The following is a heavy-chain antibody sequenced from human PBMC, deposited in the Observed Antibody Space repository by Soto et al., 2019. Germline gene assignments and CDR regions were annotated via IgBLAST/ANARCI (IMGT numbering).Heavy chain of an antibody. CDR3: AHIPNYYQYDWFDP. CDR1: GFSLTTRGVG. D-gene: IGHD3-16*01. V-gene: IGHV2-5*02. J-gene: IGHJ5*02. CDR2: IYWDDDK. Sequence: QITLKESGPTLVKPTQTLTLTCTFSGFSLTTRGVGVGWIRQPPGKALECLALIYWDDDKRYSPSLQSRLSITKDTSKNQVVLTMTNVDPVDTATYYCAHIPNYYQYDWFDPWVQGTLVSVSS.